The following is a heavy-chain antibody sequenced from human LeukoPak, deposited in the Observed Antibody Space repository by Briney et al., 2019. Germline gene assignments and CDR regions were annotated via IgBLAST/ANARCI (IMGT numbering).Heavy chain of an antibody. Sequence: GGSLRLSCTASGFTFDDYGMTWIRQAPGKGLEWVSGINWDGSRTDYADSVKGRFTISRDNAKNSLYLRMNRLRAEDTALYHCASRYYDSSESGMDVWGQGTTVIVSS. D-gene: IGHD3-22*01. CDR1: GFTFDDYG. J-gene: IGHJ6*02. CDR3: ASRYYDSSESGMDV. V-gene: IGHV3-20*01. CDR2: INWDGSRT.